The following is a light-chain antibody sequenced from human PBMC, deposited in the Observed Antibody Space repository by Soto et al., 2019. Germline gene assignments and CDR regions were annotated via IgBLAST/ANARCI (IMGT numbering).Light chain of an antibody. CDR2: SLS. Sequence: QSVLTQPPSASGTPGQRVAFSCSGSTSNIGANTVNWYQQLPGAAPKLLIYSLSQQPSGVPDRFSGSKSGTSASLAISGLQSDDEADYYCAAWDDSLNGYVFGTGTKVTVL. CDR1: TSNIGANT. CDR3: AAWDDSLNGYV. J-gene: IGLJ1*01. V-gene: IGLV1-44*01.